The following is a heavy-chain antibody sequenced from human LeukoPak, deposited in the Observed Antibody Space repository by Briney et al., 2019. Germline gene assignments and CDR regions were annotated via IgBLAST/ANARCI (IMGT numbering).Heavy chain of an antibody. V-gene: IGHV4-34*01. Sequence: SETLSLTCAVYGGSFSGDYWSWIRQPPGKGLEWIGDINRSGGAVYNTSLKSRVIISVDTSENQFSLKLSSVTAADTAVYYCAREGLEMATLIEDAFDIWGQGTMVTVSS. CDR3: AREGLEMATLIEDAFDI. J-gene: IGHJ3*02. CDR2: INRSGGA. D-gene: IGHD5-24*01. CDR1: GGSFSGDY.